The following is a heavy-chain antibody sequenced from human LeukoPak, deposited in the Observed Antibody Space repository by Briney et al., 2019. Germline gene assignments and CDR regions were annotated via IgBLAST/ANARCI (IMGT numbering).Heavy chain of an antibody. CDR2: IYYSGST. D-gene: IGHD3-10*01. CDR1: GGSISSYY. V-gene: IGHV4-59*01. CDR3: ASRTGFGEFDY. J-gene: IGHJ4*02. Sequence: SETLSLTCTVSGGSISSYYWSWIRQPPGKGLEWIGYIYYSGSTNYNPSLKSRVTISVDTSKNQSSLKLSSVTAADTAVYYCASRTGFGEFDYWGQGTLVTVSS.